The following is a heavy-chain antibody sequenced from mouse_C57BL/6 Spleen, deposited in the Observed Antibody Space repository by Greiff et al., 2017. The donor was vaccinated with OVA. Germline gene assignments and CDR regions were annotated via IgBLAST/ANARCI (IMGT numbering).Heavy chain of an antibody. CDR1: GYTFTSYW. D-gene: IGHD1-1*01. Sequence: VQLQQPGAELVKPGASVKLSCKASGYTFTSYWMHWVKQRPGQGLEWIGMIHPNSGSTNYNEKFKSKATLTVDKSSSTAYMQLSSLTSEDSAVYYCARAQSYYYGSSYWYFDVWGTGTTVTVSS. J-gene: IGHJ1*03. CDR3: ARAQSYYYGSSYWYFDV. V-gene: IGHV1-64*01. CDR2: IHPNSGST.